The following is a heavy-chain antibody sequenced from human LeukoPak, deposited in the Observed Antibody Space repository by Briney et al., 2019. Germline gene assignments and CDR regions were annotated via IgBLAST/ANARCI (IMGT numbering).Heavy chain of an antibody. Sequence: GGSLRLSCAASGFTFSDYYMSWIRQAPGKGLEWVSYISSSGSTIYYADSVKGRFTISRDNAKNSLYLQMNSLRAEDTAVYYCARPEGGSDSGWYISDAFDIWGQGTMVTVSS. J-gene: IGHJ3*02. V-gene: IGHV3-11*01. CDR2: ISSSGSTI. CDR3: ARPEGGSDSGWYISDAFDI. CDR1: GFTFSDYY. D-gene: IGHD6-19*01.